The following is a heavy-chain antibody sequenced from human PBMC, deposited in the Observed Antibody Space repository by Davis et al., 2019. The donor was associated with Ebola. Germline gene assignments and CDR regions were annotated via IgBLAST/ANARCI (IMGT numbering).Heavy chain of an antibody. Sequence: ASVKVSCKASGYSFTGYGINWVRQAPGQGLEWMGWINTNTGNPTYAQGFTGRFVFSLDTSVSTAYLQISSLKAEDTAVYYCAGGYYDSSGPQFPYGMDVWGQGTTVTVSS. CDR1: GYSFTGYG. CDR2: INTNTGNP. J-gene: IGHJ6*02. D-gene: IGHD3-22*01. CDR3: AGGYYDSSGPQFPYGMDV. V-gene: IGHV7-4-1*02.